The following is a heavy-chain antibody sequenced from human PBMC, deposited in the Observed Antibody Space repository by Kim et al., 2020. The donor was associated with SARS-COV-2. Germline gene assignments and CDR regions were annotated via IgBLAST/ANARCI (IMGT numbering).Heavy chain of an antibody. D-gene: IGHD6-19*01. CDR3: ARDTIIAVAGKYFDY. CDR1: GGSFSGYY. V-gene: IGHV4-34*01. Sequence: SETLSLTCAVYGGSFSGYYWSWIRQPPGKGLEWIGEINHSGSINYNPSLKSRVTISVDTSKNQFSLKLSSVTAADTAVYYCARDTIIAVAGKYFDYWGQGTLVTVSS. J-gene: IGHJ4*02. CDR2: INHSGSI.